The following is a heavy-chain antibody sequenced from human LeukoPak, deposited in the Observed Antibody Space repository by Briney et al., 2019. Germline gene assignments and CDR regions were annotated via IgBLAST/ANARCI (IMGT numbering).Heavy chain of an antibody. D-gene: IGHD4-17*01. V-gene: IGHV1-24*01. Sequence: ASVKVSCKVSRYTLTELSMHWVRQAPGKGLEWMGGFDPEDGETIYAQKFQGRVTMTEDTSTDTAYMELSSLRSEDTAVYYCATDSAGLYDYGYFDYWGQGTLVTVSS. CDR3: ATDSAGLYDYGYFDY. J-gene: IGHJ4*02. CDR2: FDPEDGET. CDR1: RYTLTELS.